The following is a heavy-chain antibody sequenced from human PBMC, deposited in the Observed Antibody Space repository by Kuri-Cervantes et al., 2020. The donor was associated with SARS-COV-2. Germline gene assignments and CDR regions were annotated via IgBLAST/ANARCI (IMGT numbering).Heavy chain of an antibody. CDR3: VRAAPGIVVVPAAKYFDY. V-gene: IGHV4-34*01. D-gene: IGHD2-2*01. Sequence: SETLSLTCAVYGGSFSGYYWSWIRQPPGKGLEWIGDINHSGSTNYNPSLKSRVAISVDTSKNQFSLKLSSVTAAETAVYYCVRAAPGIVVVPAAKYFDYWGQGTLVTVSS. CDR2: INHSGST. CDR1: GGSFSGYY. J-gene: IGHJ4*02.